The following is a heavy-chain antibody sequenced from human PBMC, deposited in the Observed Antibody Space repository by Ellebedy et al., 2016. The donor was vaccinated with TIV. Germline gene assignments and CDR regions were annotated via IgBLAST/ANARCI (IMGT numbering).Heavy chain of an antibody. CDR2: TSSSSGYT. V-gene: IGHV3-11*06. CDR3: ARDYYGSGSYSSD. Sequence: GGSLRLSCAASGFTFSDYYMSWIRQAPGKGLEWVSYTSSSSGYTNYADSVKGRFTISRDNAKKSLYLRMNSLRAEDTAVYYCARDYYGSGSYSSDWGQGTLVTVSS. D-gene: IGHD3-10*01. J-gene: IGHJ4*02. CDR1: GFTFSDYY.